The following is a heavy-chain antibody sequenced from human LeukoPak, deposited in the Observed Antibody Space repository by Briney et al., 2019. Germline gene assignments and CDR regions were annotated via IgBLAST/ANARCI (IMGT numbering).Heavy chain of an antibody. J-gene: IGHJ6*02. CDR2: IYYSGST. V-gene: IGHV4-30-4*01. CDR1: GGSISSGDYY. CDR3: ARVGQLGGYGMDV. D-gene: IGHD5-18*01. Sequence: PSETLSLTCTVSGGSISSGDYYWSWIRQPPGKGLEWIGYIYYSGSTYYNPSLKSRVAISVDTSKNQFSLKLSSVTAADTAVYYCARVGQLGGYGMDVWGQGTTVTVSS.